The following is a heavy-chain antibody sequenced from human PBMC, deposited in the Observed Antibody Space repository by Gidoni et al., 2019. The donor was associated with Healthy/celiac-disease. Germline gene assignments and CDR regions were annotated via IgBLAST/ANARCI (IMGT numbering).Heavy chain of an antibody. J-gene: IGHJ4*02. CDR1: GGSFSNYY. CDR2: INHSGST. D-gene: IGHD3-22*01. V-gene: IGHV4-34*01. Sequence: QVQLQQWGAGLLKPSETLSLTCAVYGGSFSNYYWSWIRQPPGKGLEWIGEINHSGSTNYNPSLKSRATISVDTSKNQFSLKVSSVTAADTAVYYCERPYYLHSSGYRTTGFDVWGQGTLVTVSS. CDR3: ERPYYLHSSGYRTTGFDV.